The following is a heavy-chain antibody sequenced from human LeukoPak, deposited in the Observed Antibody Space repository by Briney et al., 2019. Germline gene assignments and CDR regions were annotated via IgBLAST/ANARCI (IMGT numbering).Heavy chain of an antibody. D-gene: IGHD1-14*01. CDR1: GFTFSSYS. J-gene: IGHJ4*02. CDR3: ARDSNLFGMDFDY. V-gene: IGHV3-21*01. CDR2: ISSSSSYI. Sequence: PGGSLRLSCAASGFTFSSYSMNWVRQAPGKGLEWVSSISSSSSYIYYADSVKGRFTISRDNAKNSLYLQMNSLRAEDTAVYYCARDSNLFGMDFDYWGQGTLVTVSS.